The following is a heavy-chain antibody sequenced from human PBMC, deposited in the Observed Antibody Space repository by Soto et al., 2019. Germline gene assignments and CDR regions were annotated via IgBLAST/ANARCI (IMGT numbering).Heavy chain of an antibody. J-gene: IGHJ4*02. CDR1: GFTFSSYS. Sequence: VGSLRLSCAASGFTFSSYSMNWVRQAPGKGLEWVSSISTSSLYIYYGDSVKGRFTISRDNAKNSVYLQMNSLRAEDTAVYYCARDGRSGSYSGDYFFDYWGQGTLVTVS. D-gene: IGHD1-26*01. V-gene: IGHV3-21*01. CDR3: ARDGRSGSYSGDYFFDY. CDR2: ISTSSLYI.